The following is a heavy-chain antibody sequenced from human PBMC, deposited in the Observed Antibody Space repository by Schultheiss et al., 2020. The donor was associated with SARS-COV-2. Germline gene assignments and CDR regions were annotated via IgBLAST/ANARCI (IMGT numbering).Heavy chain of an antibody. V-gene: IGHV4-31*03. CDR2: IYYSGST. CDR3: ARTYCSSTSCLYDYYYYYMDV. J-gene: IGHJ6*03. Sequence: SETLSLTCTVSGGSISSGGYYWSWIRQHPGKGLEWIGYIYYSGSTYYNPSLKSRVTISVDTSKNQFSLKLSSVTAADTAVYYCARTYCSSTSCLYDYYYYYMDVWGKGTTVTVSS. D-gene: IGHD2-2*01. CDR1: GGSISSGGYY.